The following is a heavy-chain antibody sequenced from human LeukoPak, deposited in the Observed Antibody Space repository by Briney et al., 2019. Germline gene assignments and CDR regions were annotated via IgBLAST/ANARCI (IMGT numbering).Heavy chain of an antibody. CDR2: IKEDGSEK. CDR3: ARDETRRFDY. Sequence: PGGSLRLSCAASGFTFSNYWMTWVRQAPGKGLEWVANIKEDGSEKYYVDSVEGRFTISKDNAHNSLYLQMNSLRVEDTAVYYCARDETRRFDYWGQGTLVTVSS. CDR1: GFTFSNYW. V-gene: IGHV3-7*01. J-gene: IGHJ4*02.